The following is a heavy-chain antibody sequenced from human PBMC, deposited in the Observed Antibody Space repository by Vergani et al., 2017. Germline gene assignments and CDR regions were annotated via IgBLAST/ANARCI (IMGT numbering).Heavy chain of an antibody. Sequence: EVQLVESGGGLVQPGRSLRLSCAASGFTFDDYARHWVRQAPGKGLEWVSGISWNSGSIGYADSVKGRFTISRDNAKNSLYLQMNSLRAEDTALYYCAKDRTPQGLQYGPPDYWGQGTLVTVSS. V-gene: IGHV3-9*01. CDR1: GFTFDDYA. D-gene: IGHD2/OR15-2a*01. J-gene: IGHJ4*02. CDR3: AKDRTPQGLQYGPPDY. CDR2: ISWNSGSI.